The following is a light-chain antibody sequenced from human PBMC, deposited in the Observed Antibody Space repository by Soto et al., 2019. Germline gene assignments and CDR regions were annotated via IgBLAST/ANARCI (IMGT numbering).Light chain of an antibody. CDR3: QQYDSIPPWT. CDR2: GTS. J-gene: IGKJ1*01. V-gene: IGKV3-20*01. Sequence: EIVLTQSPGIMYLSPGERATLSCRASQTVSRSYVAWYQQKPGQAPRLLIVGTSTSATGIPDRFSGGGSGTDFTLPTSSLDPEDYAVYFCQQYDSIPPWTFGQGTRVEVK. CDR1: QTVSRSY.